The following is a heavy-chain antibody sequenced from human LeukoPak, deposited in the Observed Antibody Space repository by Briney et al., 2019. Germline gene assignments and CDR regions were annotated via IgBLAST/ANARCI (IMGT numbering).Heavy chain of an antibody. J-gene: IGHJ4*02. Sequence: GGSLRLSCAASGFTFSSYAMSWVRQAPGKGLEWVSAISGSGGSTYYADSVKGRFTISRDNSKNTLYLQMNSLRAEDTAVYYCARAHRPTYDSSGYQALDYWGQGTLVTVSS. D-gene: IGHD3-22*01. V-gene: IGHV3-23*01. CDR3: ARAHRPTYDSSGYQALDY. CDR2: ISGSGGST. CDR1: GFTFSSYA.